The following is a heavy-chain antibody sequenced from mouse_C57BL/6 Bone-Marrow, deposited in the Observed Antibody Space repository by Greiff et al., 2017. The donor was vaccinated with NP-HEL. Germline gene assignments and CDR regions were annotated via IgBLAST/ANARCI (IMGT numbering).Heavy chain of an antibody. CDR2: IWSGGST. J-gene: IGHJ2*01. CDR3: ARNPLYYDYDGAFDY. CDR1: GFSLTSYG. D-gene: IGHD2-4*01. Sequence: VMLVESGPGLVQPSQSLSITCTVSGFSLTSYGVHWVRQSPGKGLEWLGVIWSGGSTDYNAAFISRLSISKDNSKSQVFFKMNSLQADDTAIYYCARNPLYYDYDGAFDYWGQGTTLTVSS. V-gene: IGHV2-2*01.